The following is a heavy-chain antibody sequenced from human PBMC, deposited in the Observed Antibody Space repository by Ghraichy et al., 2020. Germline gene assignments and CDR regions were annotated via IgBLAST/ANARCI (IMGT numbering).Heavy chain of an antibody. CDR3: ARRRSAYYYDSSGYYNHDY. CDR1: GGSFSGYY. V-gene: IGHV4-34*01. Sequence: SQTLSLTCAVYGGSFSGYYWSWIRQPPGKGLEWIGEINHSGSTNYNPSLKSRVTLSVDTSKNQFSLKLSSVTAADTAVYYCARRRSAYYYDSSGYYNHDYWGQGTLVTVSS. D-gene: IGHD3-22*01. CDR2: INHSGST. J-gene: IGHJ4*02.